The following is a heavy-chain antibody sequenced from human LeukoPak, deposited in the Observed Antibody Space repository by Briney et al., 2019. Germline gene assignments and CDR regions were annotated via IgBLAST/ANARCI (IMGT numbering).Heavy chain of an antibody. CDR1: GYTFTSYD. J-gene: IGHJ4*02. Sequence: ASVKVSCKASGYTFTSYDINWVRQATGQGLEWMGWMNPNSGNTGYAQKFQGRVTMTRNTSISAAYMELSSLRSEDTAVYYCARTPLPTYYDFWSGYSDFDYWGQGTLVTVSS. D-gene: IGHD3-3*01. CDR3: ARTPLPTYYDFWSGYSDFDY. V-gene: IGHV1-8*01. CDR2: MNPNSGNT.